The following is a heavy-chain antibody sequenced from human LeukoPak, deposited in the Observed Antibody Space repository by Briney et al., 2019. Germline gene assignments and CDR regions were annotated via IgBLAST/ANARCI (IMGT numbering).Heavy chain of an antibody. J-gene: IGHJ4*02. V-gene: IGHV4-39*01. CDR1: GGSISSSSYY. Sequence: PSETLSLTCTVSGGSISSSSYYWGWIRQPPGKGLEWTGSIYYSGSTYYNPSLKSRVTISVDTSKNQFSLKLSSVTAADTAVYYCARLVDSSGYYDGTFDYWGQGTLVTVSS. CDR3: ARLVDSSGYYDGTFDY. CDR2: IYYSGST. D-gene: IGHD3-22*01.